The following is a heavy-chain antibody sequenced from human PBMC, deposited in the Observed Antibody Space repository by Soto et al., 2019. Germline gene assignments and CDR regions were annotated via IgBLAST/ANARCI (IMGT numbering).Heavy chain of an antibody. Sequence: SVKVSCKASGGTFSSYTISWVRQAPGQGLEWMGRIIPILGIANYAQKFQGRVTITADKSASTAYMELSSLRSEDTAVYYCARGYLYYDILSGSDAFDIWGQGTMVTVSS. CDR2: IIPILGIA. CDR1: GGTFSSYT. J-gene: IGHJ3*02. V-gene: IGHV1-69*02. CDR3: ARGYLYYDILSGSDAFDI. D-gene: IGHD3-9*01.